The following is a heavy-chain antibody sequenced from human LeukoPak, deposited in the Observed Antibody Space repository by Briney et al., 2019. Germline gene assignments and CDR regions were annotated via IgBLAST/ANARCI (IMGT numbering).Heavy chain of an antibody. CDR2: ISGSGGST. V-gene: IGHV3-23*01. Sequence: GGSLRLSCAASGFTFSSYAMSWVRQAPGKGLEWVSAISGSGGSTYYADSVKGRFTISRDNSKNTLYLQMNSLRAEDTAVYYCAKAPRVEWLLYLDFDYWGQGTLVTVSS. CDR3: AKAPRVEWLLYLDFDY. J-gene: IGHJ4*02. CDR1: GFTFSSYA. D-gene: IGHD3-3*01.